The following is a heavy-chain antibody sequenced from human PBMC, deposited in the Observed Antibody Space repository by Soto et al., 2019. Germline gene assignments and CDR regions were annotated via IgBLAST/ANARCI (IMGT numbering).Heavy chain of an antibody. CDR2: IIPIFGTA. V-gene: IGHV1-69*12. Sequence: QVQLVQSGAEVKKHGSSVKVSCKASGGTFSSYAINWVRLAPGQGLEWMGGIIPIFGTADYAQKFQGRVTITADESTSTAYMELTTLRSEDTAVYYCASRITGYPHYYYGMDVWGQGTTVSVSS. J-gene: IGHJ6*02. D-gene: IGHD1-20*01. CDR3: ASRITGYPHYYYGMDV. CDR1: GGTFSSYA.